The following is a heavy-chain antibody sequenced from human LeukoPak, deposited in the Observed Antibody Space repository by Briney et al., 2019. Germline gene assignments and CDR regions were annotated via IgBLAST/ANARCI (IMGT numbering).Heavy chain of an antibody. CDR3: ARDRSDGYNKNDF. D-gene: IGHD5-24*01. CDR1: GFTFSDYY. Sequence: PGGSLRLSCTASGFTFSDYYMSWIRQAPGKGLEWVSYITNSDSSYADSVKGRFTISRDNGKNSLYLQMNSLRAEDTAVYFCARDRSDGYNKNDFWGQGTLVTVSS. J-gene: IGHJ4*02. V-gene: IGHV3-11*04. CDR2: ITNSDS.